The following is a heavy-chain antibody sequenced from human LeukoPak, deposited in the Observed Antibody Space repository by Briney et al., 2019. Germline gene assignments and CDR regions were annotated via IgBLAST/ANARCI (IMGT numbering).Heavy chain of an antibody. Sequence: GGSLRLSCAASGFTFSSYSMNWVRQAPGEGLEWVSYISSSSSTIYYADSVKGRFTISRDNAKNSLYLQMNSLRAEDTAVYYCARIGRIAARPIDYWGQGTLVTVSS. D-gene: IGHD6-6*01. V-gene: IGHV3-48*01. J-gene: IGHJ4*02. CDR3: ARIGRIAARPIDY. CDR2: ISSSSSTI. CDR1: GFTFSSYS.